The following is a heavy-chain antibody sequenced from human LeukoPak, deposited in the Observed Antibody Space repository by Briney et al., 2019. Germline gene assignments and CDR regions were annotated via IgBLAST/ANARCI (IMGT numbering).Heavy chain of an antibody. V-gene: IGHV4-39*07. CDR3: ARGNADIVVAGDYYYYYYMDV. J-gene: IGHJ6*03. D-gene: IGHD2-15*01. CDR1: GGSISSNNYY. CDR2: IYYSGST. Sequence: SETLSLTCTVSGGSISSNNYYWGWIRQPPGKGLEWIGSIYYSGSTYYNPSLKSRVTISVDTSKNQFSLKLSSVTAADTAVYYCARGNADIVVAGDYYYYYYMDVWGKGTTVTISS.